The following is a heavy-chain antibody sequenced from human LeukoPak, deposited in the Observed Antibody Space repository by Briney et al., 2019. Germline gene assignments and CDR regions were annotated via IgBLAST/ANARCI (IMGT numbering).Heavy chain of an antibody. Sequence: PSETLSLTCTVSGGSISSYYWSWIRQPPGKGLEWTGYIYYSGSTNYNPSLKSRVTISVDTSKNQFSLKLSSVTAADTAVYYCARDAQQWLVRGLRYFDYWGQGTLVTVSS. CDR2: IYYSGST. CDR1: GGSISSYY. V-gene: IGHV4-59*01. J-gene: IGHJ4*02. D-gene: IGHD6-19*01. CDR3: ARDAQQWLVRGLRYFDY.